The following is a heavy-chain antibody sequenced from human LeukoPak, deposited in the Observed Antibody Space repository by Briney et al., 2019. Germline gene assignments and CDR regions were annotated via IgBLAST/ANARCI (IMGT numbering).Heavy chain of an antibody. Sequence: GGSLRLSCAASGFTFKNEPMTWVRQAPGKGLEWVSHIRSDSKTIVYADSVKGRFTISRDNAKNSLSLQMNSLRAEDTAVYYCARDQEGFTIFGVVIMKGTLNGMDVWGQGTTVTVSS. CDR1: GFTFKNEP. V-gene: IGHV3-48*01. D-gene: IGHD3-3*01. CDR2: IRSDSKTI. CDR3: ARDQEGFTIFGVVIMKGTLNGMDV. J-gene: IGHJ6*02.